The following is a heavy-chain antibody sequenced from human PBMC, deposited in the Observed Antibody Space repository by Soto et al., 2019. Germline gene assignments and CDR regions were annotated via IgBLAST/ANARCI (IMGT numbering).Heavy chain of an antibody. D-gene: IGHD3-16*01. J-gene: IGHJ4*02. CDR3: ARHWALGPPPDY. Sequence: SETLSLTCTVSGGSISDDTYYWGWIRQPPGKGLEWIGSIYYSGTSSYNPSLKSRVSMSVDTSKKQLSLRLTSVTAADTAVYYCARHWALGPPPDYWGQGTLVTVSS. V-gene: IGHV4-39*01. CDR1: GGSISDDTYY. CDR2: IYYSGTS.